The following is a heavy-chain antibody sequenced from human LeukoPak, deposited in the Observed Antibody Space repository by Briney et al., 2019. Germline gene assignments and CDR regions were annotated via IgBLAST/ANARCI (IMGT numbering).Heavy chain of an antibody. CDR2: INPNTGGT. J-gene: IGHJ3*02. D-gene: IGHD6-13*01. CDR1: GYTFTGYY. V-gene: IGHV1-2*02. CDR3: ARGAAAGFHDAFGI. Sequence: ASVKVSCKASGYTFTGYYMHWVRQAPGQGLEWMGWINPNTGGTNYAQNFQGRVTMTRDTSISTAYMELSRLRSDDTAVYYCARGAAAGFHDAFGIWGQGTMVTVSS.